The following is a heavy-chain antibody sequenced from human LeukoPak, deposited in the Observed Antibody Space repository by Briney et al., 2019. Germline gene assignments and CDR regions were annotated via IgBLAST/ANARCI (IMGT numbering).Heavy chain of an antibody. D-gene: IGHD1-1*01. CDR1: GFTFGDYA. Sequence: GGSLRLSWTASGFTFGDYAMSWLRQAPGKGLEWVGFIRSKAYGETADYAASVKGRFTISRDDSKAIAYLQMNSLKTEDTAVYHCTRDRGAYNLYDYWGQGTLVTVSS. V-gene: IGHV3-49*03. CDR3: TRDRGAYNLYDY. J-gene: IGHJ4*02. CDR2: IRSKAYGETA.